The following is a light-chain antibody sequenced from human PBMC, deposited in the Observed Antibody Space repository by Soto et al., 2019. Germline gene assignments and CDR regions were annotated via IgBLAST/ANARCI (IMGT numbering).Light chain of an antibody. J-gene: IGLJ3*02. CDR3: CSYAGSYIWV. V-gene: IGLV2-11*01. CDR1: SSDVGAYNY. CDR2: DVN. Sequence: QSALTQPRSVSGSPGQSVTISCARTSSDVGAYNYVSWYQQHPDKAPKLIIYDVNERPSGVPDRFSGSKSASTASLTISGLQSDDEADYYCCSYAGSYIWVFGGGTKLTVL.